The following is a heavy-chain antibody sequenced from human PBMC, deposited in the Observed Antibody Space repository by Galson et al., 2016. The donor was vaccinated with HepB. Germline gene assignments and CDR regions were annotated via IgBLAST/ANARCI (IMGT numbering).Heavy chain of an antibody. V-gene: IGHV3-15*01. CDR1: GFTFSSYW. CDR3: YGHLDY. Sequence: SLRLSCAASGFTFSSYWMVWVRQAPGEGLEWVGRIRPQRDRKTPVYAAPVEGRFTISRDDSKNTLYLQMNSLTTEDTALYYCYGHLDYWGPGTLVTVSA. J-gene: IGHJ4*02. CDR2: IRPQRDRKTP. D-gene: IGHD4-17*01.